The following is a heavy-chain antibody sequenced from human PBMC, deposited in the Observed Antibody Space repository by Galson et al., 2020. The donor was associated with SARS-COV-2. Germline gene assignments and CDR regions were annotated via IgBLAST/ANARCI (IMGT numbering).Heavy chain of an antibody. CDR3: TTDRGDFWSGYGPYYYGMDV. D-gene: IGHD3-3*01. Sequence: TGGSLRLSCAASGFTFSNAWMSWVRQAPGKGLEWVGRIKSKTDGGTTDYAAPVKGRFTISRDDSKNTLYLQMNSLKTEETAVYYCTTDRGDFWSGYGPYYYGMDVWGKGTTVTVSS. J-gene: IGHJ6*04. CDR2: IKSKTDGGTT. V-gene: IGHV3-15*01. CDR1: GFTFSNAW.